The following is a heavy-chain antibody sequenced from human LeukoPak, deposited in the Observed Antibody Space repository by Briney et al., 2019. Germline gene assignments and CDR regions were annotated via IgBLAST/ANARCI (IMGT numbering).Heavy chain of an antibody. V-gene: IGHV4-31*03. CDR2: IYYSGST. Sequence: PSETLSLTCTVSGASVSSEGYSWSWIRQHPGKGLEWIGNIYYSGSTYYNPSLKSRAIISADTSENQFSLILSSVTAADTAVYCCARAVLRISIFGMIDVWGQGTTVTVSS. J-gene: IGHJ6*02. D-gene: IGHD3-3*01. CDR1: GASVSSEGYS. CDR3: ARAVLRISIFGMIDV.